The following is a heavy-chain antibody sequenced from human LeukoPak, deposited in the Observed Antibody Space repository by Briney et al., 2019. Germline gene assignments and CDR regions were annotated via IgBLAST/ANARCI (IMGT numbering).Heavy chain of an antibody. Sequence: GGSLRLSCAAAGFIFKNYWMGWVRQAPGKGLEWVANINGDGSEKYYVDSMKGRFIISRDNAKNSLYLQMNILRAEDTAVFYCLSGSGHCGQGTLVTVSS. CDR1: GFIFKNYW. CDR3: LSGSGH. V-gene: IGHV3-7*01. J-gene: IGHJ4*02. CDR2: INGDGSEK. D-gene: IGHD3-10*01.